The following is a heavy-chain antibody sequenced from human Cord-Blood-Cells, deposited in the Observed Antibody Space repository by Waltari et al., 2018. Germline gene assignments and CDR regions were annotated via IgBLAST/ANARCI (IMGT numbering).Heavy chain of an antibody. Sequence: EVQLVESGGGLIQPGASLGLSSAASGFTVSSNSMSWVRQAPGKGLEWVSVIYSGGSTYYADSVKGRFTISRDNSKNTLYLQMNSLRAEDTAVYYCARSWYFDYWGQGTLVTVSS. CDR1: GFTVSSNS. CDR3: ARSWYFDY. V-gene: IGHV3-53*01. D-gene: IGHD6-13*01. J-gene: IGHJ4*02. CDR2: IYSGGST.